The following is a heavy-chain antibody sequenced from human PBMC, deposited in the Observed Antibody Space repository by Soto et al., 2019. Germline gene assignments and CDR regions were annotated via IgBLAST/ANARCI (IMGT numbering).Heavy chain of an antibody. J-gene: IGHJ5*02. CDR1: GFTFSSYG. CDR3: ARGVADRIDP. D-gene: IGHD6-19*01. V-gene: IGHV3-33*01. Sequence: QVQLVESGGGVVQPGRSLRLSCAASGFTFSSYGMHWVRQAPGKGLEWVAVIWYDGSNKYYADSVKGRFTTSRDNAKNTLYLQMNSLRAEDTAVYYCARGVADRIDPWGQGTLVTVSS. CDR2: IWYDGSNK.